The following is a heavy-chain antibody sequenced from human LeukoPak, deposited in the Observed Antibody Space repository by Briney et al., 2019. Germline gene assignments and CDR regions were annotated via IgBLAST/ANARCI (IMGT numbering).Heavy chain of an antibody. CDR3: ASDSYSPEYFQH. J-gene: IGHJ1*01. D-gene: IGHD2-15*01. CDR2: IYSGGST. CDR1: GFSVSNNY. V-gene: IGHV3-66*01. Sequence: GGSLRLSCAASGFSVSNNYMSWVRQAPGKGLEWVSVIYSGGSTIYADYVKGRFTISRDNSKNTLYLQMNSLRAEDTAVYYCASDSYSPEYFQHWGQGNLVTVSS.